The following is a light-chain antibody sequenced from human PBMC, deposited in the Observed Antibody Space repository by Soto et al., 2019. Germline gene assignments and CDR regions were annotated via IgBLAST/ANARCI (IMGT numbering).Light chain of an antibody. Sequence: EIVLTQSPATLSLSPGERATLSCRASQSVSSYLAWYQQKPGQAPRLLIYDASNRATGIPARFSGSGSGTGFTLTIGSLEPEDFAVYYCQQRSSWPRYTFGQGTKLEIK. CDR3: QQRSSWPRYT. CDR2: DAS. J-gene: IGKJ2*01. V-gene: IGKV3-11*01. CDR1: QSVSSY.